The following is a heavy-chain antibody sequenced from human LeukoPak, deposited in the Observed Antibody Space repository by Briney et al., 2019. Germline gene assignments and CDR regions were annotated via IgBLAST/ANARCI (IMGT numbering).Heavy chain of an antibody. CDR2: IYDGGST. V-gene: IGHV3-66*01. J-gene: IGHJ4*02. CDR1: GFTVSSNY. D-gene: IGHD4-17*01. Sequence: TGGSLRLSCAASGFTVSSNYMSWVRQAPGKGLEWVSVIYDGGSTYYADSVKGRFTISRDNAKNSLYLQMNSLRVEDTAVYYCARAHYGDFDYWGQGTLVTVSS. CDR3: ARAHYGDFDY.